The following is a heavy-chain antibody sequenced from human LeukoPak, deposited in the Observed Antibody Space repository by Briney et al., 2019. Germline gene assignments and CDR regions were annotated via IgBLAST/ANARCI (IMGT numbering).Heavy chain of an antibody. D-gene: IGHD4-17*01. CDR1: GVSISSDC. Sequence: PSETLSLTCTVSGVSISSDCWSWIRLPPGKGLEWIGYIYYSGSSNYNLSLKSRVTMSVDTSKNQFSLKLTSVTAADTAVYYCARRLRQNLFDPWGQGTLVTVSS. CDR3: ARRLRQNLFDP. V-gene: IGHV4-59*08. CDR2: IYYSGSS. J-gene: IGHJ5*02.